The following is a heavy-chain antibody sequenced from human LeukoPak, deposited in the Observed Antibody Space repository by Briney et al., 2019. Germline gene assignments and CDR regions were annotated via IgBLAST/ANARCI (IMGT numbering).Heavy chain of an antibody. CDR1: GFTFSRYA. CDR2: ISYDGSNK. D-gene: IGHD3-3*01. Sequence: GGSLRLSCAASGFTFSRYAMHWVRQAPGKGLEWVALISYDGSNKHYADSVKGRFTISRDNSKNTLYVQMNSLSAEDTAVYYCARDRRDDFWTGDAMDVWGQGTTDSVSS. V-gene: IGHV3-30*03. CDR3: ARDRRDDFWTGDAMDV. J-gene: IGHJ6*02.